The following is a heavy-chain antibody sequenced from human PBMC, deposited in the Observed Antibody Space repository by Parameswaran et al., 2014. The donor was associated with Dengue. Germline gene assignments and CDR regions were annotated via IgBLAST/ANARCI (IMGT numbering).Heavy chain of an antibody. D-gene: IGHD5-18*01. J-gene: IGHJ4*02. CDR2: ISYDGSNK. Sequence: VRQAPGKGLEWVAVISYDGSNKYYADSVKGRFTISRDNSKNTLYLQMNSLRAEDTAVYYCARDPRYGQGGYFDYWGQGTLVTVSS. V-gene: IGHV3-30-3*01. CDR3: ARDPRYGQGGYFDY.